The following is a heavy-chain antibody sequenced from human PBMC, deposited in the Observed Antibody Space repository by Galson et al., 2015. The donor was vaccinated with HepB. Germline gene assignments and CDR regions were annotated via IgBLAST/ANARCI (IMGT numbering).Heavy chain of an antibody. CDR3: AGDSGLVDIALRAGFDP. Sequence: SVKVSCKASGYTFTSYGISWVRQAPGRGLEWMGWISAYNGNTNYAQKLQGRVTMTTDTSTSTAYMELRGLRSDDTAVYYCAGDSGLVDIALRAGFDPWGQGTLVTVSS. CDR1: GYTFTSYG. J-gene: IGHJ5*02. V-gene: IGHV1-18*01. CDR2: ISAYNGNT. D-gene: IGHD5-12*01.